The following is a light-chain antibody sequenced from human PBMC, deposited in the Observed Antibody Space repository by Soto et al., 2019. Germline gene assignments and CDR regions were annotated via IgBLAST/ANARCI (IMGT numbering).Light chain of an antibody. Sequence: DIPMTQSPSSLSASVGDRVTITCRASQGISNSLAWYQQKPGTAPKLLIYGVSTLQSGVPSRFSGSGSGTEFTLTISSLQREDFATYYCQQTYNPPPTFGPGTKVDIK. CDR3: QQTYNPPPT. CDR1: QGISNS. V-gene: IGKV1-39*01. CDR2: GVS. J-gene: IGKJ1*01.